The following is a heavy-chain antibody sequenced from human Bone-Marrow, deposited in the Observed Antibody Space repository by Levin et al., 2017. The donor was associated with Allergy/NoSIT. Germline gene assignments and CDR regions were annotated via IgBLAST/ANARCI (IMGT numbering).Heavy chain of an antibody. Sequence: PGGSLRLSCAASGFTFSTYGMHWVRQAPGKGLEWVAIILNDGRNKYYADSVKGRFTISRDNSKNTLYLEMNSLRADDTAVYYCAKDIYHEGGVGYWGQGTRVTVSS. CDR2: ILNDGRNK. J-gene: IGHJ4*02. CDR1: GFTFSTYG. V-gene: IGHV3-30*18. CDR3: AKDIYHEGGVGY. D-gene: IGHD1-14*01.